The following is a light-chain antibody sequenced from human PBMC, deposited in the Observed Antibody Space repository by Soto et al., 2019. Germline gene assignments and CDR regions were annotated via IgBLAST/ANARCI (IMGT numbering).Light chain of an antibody. CDR3: QQFSSYPRT. CDR1: QNVRNNY. CDR2: DAS. V-gene: IGKV3-20*01. Sequence: TENQSTLGRASGERGTPSCKASQNVRNNYLAWYQQKPGQAPRLLIYDASSMATGIPDRFSGGGSGTDFTLTISRLEPEDFAVYYCQQFSSYPRTFGGGTKVDIK. J-gene: IGKJ4*02.